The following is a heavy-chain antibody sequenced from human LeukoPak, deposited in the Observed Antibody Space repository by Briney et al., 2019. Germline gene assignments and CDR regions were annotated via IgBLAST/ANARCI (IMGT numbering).Heavy chain of an antibody. CDR2: ISWISGSI. D-gene: IGHD2/OR15-2a*01. Sequence: GGSLRLSCEASGFIFDDYAMHWVRQAPGKGLEWVSGISWISGSIGYGDSVKGRFTISRDNAKNSLYLHMLSLRADDTALYYCAKSTISSAPAGDFQHWGQGTLVTVSS. CDR3: AKSTISSAPAGDFQH. V-gene: IGHV3-9*01. CDR1: GFIFDDYA. J-gene: IGHJ1*01.